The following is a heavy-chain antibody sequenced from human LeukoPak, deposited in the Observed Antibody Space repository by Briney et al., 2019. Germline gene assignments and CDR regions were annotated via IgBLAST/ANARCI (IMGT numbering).Heavy chain of an antibody. D-gene: IGHD3-22*01. Sequence: GGSLRLSCAASGFTLSDYYMSWIRQAPGKGLEWVSYISSSGSTIYYADSVKGRFTISRDNAKNSLYLQMNSLRAEDTAVYYCARDSYYDSSGYPGYWGQGTLVTVSS. CDR1: GFTLSDYY. J-gene: IGHJ4*02. CDR2: ISSSGSTI. CDR3: ARDSYYDSSGYPGY. V-gene: IGHV3-11*01.